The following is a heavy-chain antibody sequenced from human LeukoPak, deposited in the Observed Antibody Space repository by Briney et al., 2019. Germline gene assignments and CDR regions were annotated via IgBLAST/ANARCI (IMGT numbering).Heavy chain of an antibody. J-gene: IGHJ4*02. CDR3: ARGLDSSGGGYYFDY. CDR1: GFTFSSYA. D-gene: IGHD3-10*01. Sequence: GGSLRLSCAASGFTFSSYAMSWVRQAPGKGLEWVSVIYSGVTTYYADSVLGRFTISRDNSKNTLYLQMNSLRAEDTAVYYCARGLDSSGGGYYFDYWGQGTLVTVSS. V-gene: IGHV3-53*01. CDR2: IYSGVTT.